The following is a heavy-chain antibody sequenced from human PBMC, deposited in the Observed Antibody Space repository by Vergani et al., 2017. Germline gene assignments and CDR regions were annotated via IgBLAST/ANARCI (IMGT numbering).Heavy chain of an antibody. CDR3: ARYCSSTSCQTGFDY. D-gene: IGHD2-2*01. J-gene: IGHJ4*02. Sequence: QVQLQESGPGLVKPSQTLSLTCTVSGGSISSGDYYWSWLRQPPGKGLEWIGYIYYSGSTYYHPSLKSRVTISVDTSKNQFSLKLSSVTAADTAVYYCARYCSSTSCQTGFDYWGQGTLVTVSS. V-gene: IGHV4-30-4*08. CDR2: IYYSGST. CDR1: GGSISSGDYY.